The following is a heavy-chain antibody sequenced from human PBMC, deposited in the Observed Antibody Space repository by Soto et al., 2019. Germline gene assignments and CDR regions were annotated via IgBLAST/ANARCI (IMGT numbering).Heavy chain of an antibody. Sequence: VGSLRLSCAASGFTFSSYDMHWVRQATGKGLEWVSAIGTAGDTYYPGSVKGRFTISRENAKNSLYLQMNSLRAGDTAVYYCARGRGSYGMDVWGQGTTVTVSS. J-gene: IGHJ6*02. D-gene: IGHD1-26*01. CDR3: ARGRGSYGMDV. CDR1: GFTFSSYD. V-gene: IGHV3-13*01. CDR2: IGTAGDT.